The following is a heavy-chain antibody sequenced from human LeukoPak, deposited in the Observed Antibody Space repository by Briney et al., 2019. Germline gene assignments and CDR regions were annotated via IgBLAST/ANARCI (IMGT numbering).Heavy chain of an antibody. Sequence: PSETLSLTCTVSGGSISSYYWSWIRQPAGKGLEWIGRIYTSGSTNYNPSLKSRVTMSVDTSKNQLSLKLSSVTAADTAVYYCARESNVLLWFGEPVWGQGTLVTVSS. CDR1: GGSISSYY. CDR2: IYTSGST. J-gene: IGHJ4*02. V-gene: IGHV4-4*07. D-gene: IGHD3-10*01. CDR3: ARESNVLLWFGEPV.